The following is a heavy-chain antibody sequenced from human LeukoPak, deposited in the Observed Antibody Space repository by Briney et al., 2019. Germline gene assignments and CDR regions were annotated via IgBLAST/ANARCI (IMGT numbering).Heavy chain of an antibody. J-gene: IGHJ5*02. Sequence: GGSLRLSCAASGSTFSSYSMNWVRQAPGKGLEWVSSISSSSSYIYYADSVKGRFTISRDNAKNSLYLQMNSLRAEDTAVYYCAKGRGSGSYYIRWFDPWGQGTLVTVSS. D-gene: IGHD3-10*01. V-gene: IGHV3-21*01. CDR1: GSTFSSYS. CDR3: AKGRGSGSYYIRWFDP. CDR2: ISSSSSYI.